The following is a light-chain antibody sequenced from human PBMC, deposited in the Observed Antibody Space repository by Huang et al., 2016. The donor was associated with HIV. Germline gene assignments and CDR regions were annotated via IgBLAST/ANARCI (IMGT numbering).Light chain of an antibody. V-gene: IGKV3-15*01. CDR1: HSVDSD. Sequence: DIEMTQSPATLSVSPGERATLPCRASHSVDSDLAWYQQKPGQAPRLHIYHASTRATGIAATFNGTGSGTEFSLSITNLQSEDFAVYYCQQYNDWPPLTFGGGTKVEI. CDR3: QQYNDWPPLT. CDR2: HAS. J-gene: IGKJ4*01.